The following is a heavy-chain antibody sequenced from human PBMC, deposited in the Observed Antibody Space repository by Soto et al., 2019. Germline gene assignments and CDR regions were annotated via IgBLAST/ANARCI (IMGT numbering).Heavy chain of an antibody. D-gene: IGHD6-19*01. Sequence: QVQLVESGGGLVKPGGSPRLSCAASGSTFSDNYMSWIRQAPGKGLEWISYISGGGGTTHYADSVKGRFTISRDNAKNSLYLQMNNLRVEDTAVYYCARGAKPYSSGRDVLDIWGQGTMVTVSS. J-gene: IGHJ3*02. CDR2: ISGGGGTT. CDR3: ARGAKPYSSGRDVLDI. CDR1: GSTFSDNY. V-gene: IGHV3-11*01.